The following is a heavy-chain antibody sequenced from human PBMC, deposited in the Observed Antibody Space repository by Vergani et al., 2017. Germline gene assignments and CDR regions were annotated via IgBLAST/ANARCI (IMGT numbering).Heavy chain of an antibody. J-gene: IGHJ3*01. CDR1: GGSISSYY. CDR2: IYYSGST. D-gene: IGHD3-16*02. Sequence: QVQLQESGPGLVKPSETLSLTCTVSGGSISSYYWSWIRQPPGKGLEWIGYIYYSGSTNYNPSLKRRVTISVDTSKNQFSLKLSSVNAADTAGYYCAREGLYYDYVWGSYRPDAFDFWGQGTMVTVSS. CDR3: AREGLYYDYVWGSYRPDAFDF. V-gene: IGHV4-59*01.